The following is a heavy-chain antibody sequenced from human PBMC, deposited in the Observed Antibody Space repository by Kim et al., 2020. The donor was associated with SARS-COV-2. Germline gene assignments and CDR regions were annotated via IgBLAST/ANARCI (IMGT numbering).Heavy chain of an antibody. D-gene: IGHD3-3*01. J-gene: IGHJ6*03. CDR2: ISSSGSTI. V-gene: IGHV3-48*03. CDR1: GFTFSSYE. Sequence: GGSLRLSCAASGFTFSSYEMNWVRQAPGKGLEWVSYISSSGSTIYYADSVKGRFTISRDNAKNSLYLQMNSLRAEDTAVYYCARTYYYDFWSGYHPPYYYMDVWGKGTTDTVSS. CDR3: ARTYYYDFWSGYHPPYYYMDV.